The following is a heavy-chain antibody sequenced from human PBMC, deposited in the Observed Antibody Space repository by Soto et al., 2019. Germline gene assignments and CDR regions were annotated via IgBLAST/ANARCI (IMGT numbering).Heavy chain of an antibody. CDR1: CGSFSGYY. D-gene: IGHD3-9*01. CDR3: ARTRGRYFDWLKFDY. J-gene: IGHJ4*02. V-gene: IGHV4-34*01. CDR2: INHSGST. Sequence: SETLSLTCAVYCGSFSGYYWSWIRQPPGKGLEWIGEINHSGSTNYNPSLKSRVTMSVDTSKNQFSLKLSSVTAADTAVYYCARTRGRYFDWLKFDYWGQGTLVTVSS.